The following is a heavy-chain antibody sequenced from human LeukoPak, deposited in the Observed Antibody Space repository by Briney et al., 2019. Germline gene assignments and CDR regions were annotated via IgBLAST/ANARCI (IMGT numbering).Heavy chain of an antibody. CDR2: MYYSGST. Sequence: PSETLSLTCAVYGGSFSGYYWSWIRQPPGKGLEWIGNMYYSGSTYYNPSLKSRVTISVDTSKNQFSLKLSSVTAADTAVYYCARCGSSSEYFDIWGQGTMVTVSS. V-gene: IGHV4-34*01. J-gene: IGHJ3*02. CDR1: GGSFSGYY. CDR3: ARCGSSSEYFDI. D-gene: IGHD1-26*01.